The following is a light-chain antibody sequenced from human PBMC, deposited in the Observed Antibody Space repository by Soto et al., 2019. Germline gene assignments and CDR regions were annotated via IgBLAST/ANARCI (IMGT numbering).Light chain of an antibody. V-gene: IGLV1-44*01. CDR3: AAWDDSLNARGV. Sequence: QAVVTQPPSASGTPGQRVTISCSGSRSSIGSNAVSWYQQLPGTAPKLLIYNDNQRPSGVPDRFSASKSGTSASLAISGLQSEDEADYYCAAWDDSLNARGVFGGGAKLTVL. CDR2: NDN. J-gene: IGLJ3*02. CDR1: RSSIGSNA.